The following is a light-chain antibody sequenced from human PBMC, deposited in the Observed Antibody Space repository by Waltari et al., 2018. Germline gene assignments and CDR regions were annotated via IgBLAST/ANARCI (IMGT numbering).Light chain of an antibody. Sequence: QSALTQPPSASGSPGPSVTISCTGTSSDVGGYNYVSWYQQHPGKVPKLMIYEVSKRPSGVPDRFSGSKSGNTASLTVSGLQAEDEADYYCSSYAGSNNFVVFGGGTKLTVL. J-gene: IGLJ2*01. CDR1: SSDVGGYNY. CDR2: EVS. V-gene: IGLV2-8*01. CDR3: SSYAGSNNFVV.